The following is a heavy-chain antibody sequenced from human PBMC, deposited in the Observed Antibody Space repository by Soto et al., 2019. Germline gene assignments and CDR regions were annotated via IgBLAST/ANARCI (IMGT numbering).Heavy chain of an antibody. D-gene: IGHD3-10*01. Sequence: QITLEESGPPLVKPSQTLTLTCTFSGFSLTATGVGVGWIRQPPGKALEWLALIYWDHDERYNPSLRSRLTIAKDTSRNQVVLTMTNMDHVDTATYYCAHRGWFAEGHPNWFDPWGQGTLVTVSS. V-gene: IGHV2-5*02. CDR1: GFSLTATGVG. CDR3: AHRGWFAEGHPNWFDP. J-gene: IGHJ5*02. CDR2: IYWDHDE.